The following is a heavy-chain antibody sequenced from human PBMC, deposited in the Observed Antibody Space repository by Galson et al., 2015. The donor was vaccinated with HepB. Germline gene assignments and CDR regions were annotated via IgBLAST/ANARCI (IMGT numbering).Heavy chain of an antibody. Sequence: SVKVSCKASGGTFGSYAISWVRQAPGQGLEWMGGIIPIFGTANYAQKFQGRVTITADESTSTAYMELSSLRSEDTAMYYCAKRIAAAGPPDYWGQGTLVTVSS. CDR3: AKRIAAAGPPDY. J-gene: IGHJ4*02. CDR1: GGTFGSYA. V-gene: IGHV1-69*13. CDR2: IIPIFGTA. D-gene: IGHD6-13*01.